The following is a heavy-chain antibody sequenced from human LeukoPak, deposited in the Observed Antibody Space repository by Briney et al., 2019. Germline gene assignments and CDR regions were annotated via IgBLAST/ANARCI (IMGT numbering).Heavy chain of an antibody. V-gene: IGHV3-15*01. D-gene: IGHD6-6*01. CDR3: TTGDSRWSPGASFDY. Sequence: PGGSLRLSCAASGFTFSNAGMSWVRQAPGKGLDWVGRIRSETDGGTTDYATPVKARFTISRHDSKKTLYLQMNSLKTEDPAVYYCTTGDSRWSPGASFDYWGQGTLVTVSS. CDR1: GFTFSNAG. J-gene: IGHJ4*02. CDR2: IRSETDGGTT.